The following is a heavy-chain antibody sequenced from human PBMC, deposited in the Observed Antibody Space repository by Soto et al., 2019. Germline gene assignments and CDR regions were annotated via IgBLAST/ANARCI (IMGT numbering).Heavy chain of an antibody. V-gene: IGHV4-31*03. CDR2: IHYSGST. Sequence: SETLSLTCTVSGGSITIRGYYCSWIRQHPGKGLEWIGYIHYSGSTYYNLSLKSRVTISVDTSKNQFSLKLNSVTAADTAVFYCARERGYCSGPHVSIDYWGQGTLVTVSS. J-gene: IGHJ4*02. D-gene: IGHD5-18*01. CDR1: GGSITIRGYY. CDR3: ARERGYCSGPHVSIDY.